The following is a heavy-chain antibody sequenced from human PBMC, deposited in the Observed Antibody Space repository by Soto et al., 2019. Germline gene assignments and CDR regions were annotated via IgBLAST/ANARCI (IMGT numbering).Heavy chain of an antibody. CDR3: ARDRQLRFLEWLSLDDAFDI. J-gene: IGHJ3*02. Sequence: PGGSLRLSCAASGFTFSSYGMHWVRQAPGKGLEWVAVIWYDGSNKYYADSVKGRFTISRDNSKNTLYLQMNSLRAEDTAVYYCARDRQLRFLEWLSLDDAFDIWGQGTMVTVSS. CDR1: GFTFSSYG. V-gene: IGHV3-33*01. CDR2: IWYDGSNK. D-gene: IGHD3-3*01.